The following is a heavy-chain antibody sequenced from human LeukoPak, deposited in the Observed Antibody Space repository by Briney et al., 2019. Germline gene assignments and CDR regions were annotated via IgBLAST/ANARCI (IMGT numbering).Heavy chain of an antibody. D-gene: IGHD6-13*01. CDR3: AKREKKYSSSSYFDY. CDR2: FSASGGDT. Sequence: GGSLRLSCAASGSTFSSYGMSWVRQAPGKGLEWVSDFSASGGDTYYADSVRGRFTISRDNSKNTLYLQMNSLRAEDTAVYYCAKREKKYSSSSYFDYWGQGNLVTVSS. V-gene: IGHV3-23*01. CDR1: GSTFSSYG. J-gene: IGHJ4*02.